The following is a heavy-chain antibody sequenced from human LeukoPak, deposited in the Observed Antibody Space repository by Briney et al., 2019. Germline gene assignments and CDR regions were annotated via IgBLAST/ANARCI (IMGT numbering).Heavy chain of an antibody. CDR1: GYSISSGYY. Sequence: PSETLSLTCAVSGYSISSGYYWGWIRQPPGKGLEWIGSIYHSGSTYYNPSLKSRVTISVDTSKNQFSLKLSSVTAADTAVCYCARHPPYSSYGDYPKDFDYWGQGTLVTVSS. D-gene: IGHD4-17*01. CDR2: IYHSGST. V-gene: IGHV4-38-2*01. CDR3: ARHPPYSSYGDYPKDFDY. J-gene: IGHJ4*02.